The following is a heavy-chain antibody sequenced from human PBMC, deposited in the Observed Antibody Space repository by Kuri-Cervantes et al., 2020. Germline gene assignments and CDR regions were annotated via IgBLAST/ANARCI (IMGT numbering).Heavy chain of an antibody. Sequence: SETLSLTCTVSGGSISNGDYYWSWIRQPPGKGLEWIGYIYYSGSTYYNPSLKSRVTTSVDTSKNQFSLKLSSVTAADTAVYYCARDRPITYYYGSGSYKGIDPWGQGTLVTVSS. CDR1: GGSISNGDYY. D-gene: IGHD3-10*01. CDR2: IYYSGST. J-gene: IGHJ5*02. V-gene: IGHV4-30-4*01. CDR3: ARDRPITYYYGSGSYKGIDP.